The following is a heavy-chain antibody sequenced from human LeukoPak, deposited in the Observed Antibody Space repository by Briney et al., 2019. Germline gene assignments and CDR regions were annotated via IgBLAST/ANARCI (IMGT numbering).Heavy chain of an antibody. D-gene: IGHD5-12*01. V-gene: IGHV1-69*04. CDR3: ASGRLSVDIVATTDY. J-gene: IGHJ4*02. CDR1: GGTFSSYA. CDR2: IIPILGIA. Sequence: ASVKVSCKASGGTFSSYAISWVRQAPGQGLEWMGRIIPILGIANYAQKFQGRVTITADKSTSTAYMELSSLGSEDTAVYYCASGRLSVDIVATTDYWGQGTLVTVSS.